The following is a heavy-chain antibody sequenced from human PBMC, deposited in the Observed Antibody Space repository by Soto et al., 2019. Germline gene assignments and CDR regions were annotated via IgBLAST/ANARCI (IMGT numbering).Heavy chain of an antibody. J-gene: IGHJ3*02. Sequence: SVKVSCKASGGTFSSYAISWVRQAPGQGLEWMGGIIPIFGTANYAQKFQGRVTITADESTSTAYMELSSLRSEDTAVYYCAKDLIESADAFDIWAQGKMVTVSS. CDR3: AKDLIESADAFDI. CDR1: GGTFSSYA. CDR2: IIPIFGTA. D-gene: IGHD3-9*01. V-gene: IGHV1-69*13.